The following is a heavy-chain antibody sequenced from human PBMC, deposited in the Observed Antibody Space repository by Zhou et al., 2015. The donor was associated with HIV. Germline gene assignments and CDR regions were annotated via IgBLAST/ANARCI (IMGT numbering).Heavy chain of an antibody. V-gene: IGHV1-8*01. CDR2: LNPNSGNT. CDR1: GYTFTNYD. CDR3: ARDRFFTGYTSGGCFDP. D-gene: IGHD6-19*01. J-gene: IGHJ5*02. Sequence: QVQLVQSGAEVKEPGASVKVSCKASGYTFTNYDINWVRQATGQGLEWMGWLNPNSGNTDCAQKFQGRVTMTRNTSISTAYMELTSLTSEDTAVYYCARDRFFTGYTSGGCFDPWGQGTLVTVSS.